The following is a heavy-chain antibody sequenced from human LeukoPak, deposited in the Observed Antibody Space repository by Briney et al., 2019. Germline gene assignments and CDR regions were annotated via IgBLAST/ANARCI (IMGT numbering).Heavy chain of an antibody. CDR3: AKGEDYYYYYYMDV. V-gene: IGHV3-23*01. Sequence: GGSLRLSCAASGFTFSSYAMSWVRQAPGKGLEWVSAISGSGGSTYYADSVKGRFTISRDNSKNTLYLQMNSLRAEDTAVYYCAKGEDYYYYYYMDVWGKGTTVTVSS. J-gene: IGHJ6*03. CDR2: ISGSGGST. CDR1: GFTFSSYA.